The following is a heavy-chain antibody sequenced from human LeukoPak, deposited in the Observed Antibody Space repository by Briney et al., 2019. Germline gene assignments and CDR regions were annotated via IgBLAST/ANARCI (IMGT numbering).Heavy chain of an antibody. D-gene: IGHD2-2*01. CDR2: IHHDGRT. Sequence: KPSETLSLTCAVSGGSIIRNNWWSWVRQTPGKGLEWIGEIHHDGRTNYNTSLKSRVTISLDKPKNQFSLRLTSVTAADTAMYYCARGDESVSSTSCSVWGQGTRVTVSS. CDR1: GGSIIRNNW. J-gene: IGHJ4*02. CDR3: ARGDESVSSTSCSV. V-gene: IGHV4-4*02.